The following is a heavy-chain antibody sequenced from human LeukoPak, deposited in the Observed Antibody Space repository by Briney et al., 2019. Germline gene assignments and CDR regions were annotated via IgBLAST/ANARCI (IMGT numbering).Heavy chain of an antibody. Sequence: SVKVSCKASGFTFTDFYLHWVRQAPGQGLEWMGGIIPIFGTANYAQKFQGRVTITADKSTSTAYMELSSPRSEDTAVYYCARDQTPYSSSHIWVYWGQGTLVTVSS. CDR3: ARDQTPYSSSHIWVY. CDR2: IIPIFGTA. D-gene: IGHD6-6*01. CDR1: GFTFTDFY. V-gene: IGHV1-69*06. J-gene: IGHJ4*02.